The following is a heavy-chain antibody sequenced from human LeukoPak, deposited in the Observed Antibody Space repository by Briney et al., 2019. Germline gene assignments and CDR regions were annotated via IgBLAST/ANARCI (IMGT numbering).Heavy chain of an antibody. CDR3: ARGVRTGYCSSTSCYSGAFDI. CDR1: GGSISSGDYY. V-gene: IGHV4-30-4*08. J-gene: IGHJ3*02. Sequence: PSETLSLTCTVSGGSISSGDYYWSWIRQPPGKGLEWIGYIYYSGSTYYNPSLKSRVTISVDTSKNQFSLKLSSVTAADTAVYYCARGVRTGYCSSTSCYSGAFDIWGQGTMVTVSS. D-gene: IGHD2-2*01. CDR2: IYYSGST.